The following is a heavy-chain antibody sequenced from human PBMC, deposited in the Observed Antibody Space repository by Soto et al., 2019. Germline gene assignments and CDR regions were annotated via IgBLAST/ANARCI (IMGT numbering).Heavy chain of an antibody. D-gene: IGHD1-1*01. V-gene: IGHV3-11*01. J-gene: IGHJ2*01. CDR1: GFTFSGFY. Sequence: QVQLLESGGGLVKPGGSLRLSCAGSGFTFSGFYMSWIRQAPGKGLEWVSDISTGGSVKKYADSVKGRFTVSRDNAGSSLYLQMNSLRAEDTAVYYCARTMDSYTTYGKGHINYPGGHINYWYFDLWGRGTLVTVSS. CDR2: ISTGGSVK. CDR3: ARTMDSYTTYGKGHINYPGGHINYWYFDL.